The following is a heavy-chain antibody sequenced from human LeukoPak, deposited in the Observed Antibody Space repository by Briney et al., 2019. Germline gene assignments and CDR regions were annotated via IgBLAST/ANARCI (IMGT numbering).Heavy chain of an antibody. CDR2: IYSSGST. CDR3: ARGSYSSGWYEVHFQH. D-gene: IGHD6-19*01. V-gene: IGHV4-30-4*01. J-gene: IGHJ1*01. Sequence: SETLSLTCTVSGGSISSGDSYWNWIRQPPGKGLEWIGYIYSSGSTYYNPSLQSRVTISVDTSKNQFSLKLSSVTAADTAVYYCARGSYSSGWYEVHFQHWGQGTLVTVSP. CDR1: GGSISSGDSY.